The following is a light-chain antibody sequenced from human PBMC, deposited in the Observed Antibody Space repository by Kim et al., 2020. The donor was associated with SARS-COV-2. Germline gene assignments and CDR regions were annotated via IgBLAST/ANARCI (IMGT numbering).Light chain of an antibody. J-gene: IGLJ2*01. CDR3: CSCAGISTVL. V-gene: IGLV2-23*02. CDR1: GGGCGSCNF. CDR2: EVT. Sequence: GQSNTISCTATGGGCGSCNFVSWYQQHPGKAPKLMIYEVTKRPSGVSNRFSGSKSGNTASLTISGLQAADEADYYCCSCAGISTVLFGGGTKVTVL.